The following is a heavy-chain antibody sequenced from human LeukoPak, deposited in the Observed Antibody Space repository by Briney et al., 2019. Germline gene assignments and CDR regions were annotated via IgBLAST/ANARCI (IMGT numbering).Heavy chain of an antibody. CDR2: INPNSGGT. J-gene: IGHJ6*03. CDR1: GYTFTGYY. Sequence: ASVKVSCKASGYTFTGYYMHWVRQAPGQGLEWMGWINPNSGGTNYAQKFQGRVTMTRDTSISTAYMELSRLRSDDTAVYYCASNVGYCSGGSCYGTYYYYYMDVWGKGTTVTISS. V-gene: IGHV1-2*02. D-gene: IGHD2-15*01. CDR3: ASNVGYCSGGSCYGTYYYYYMDV.